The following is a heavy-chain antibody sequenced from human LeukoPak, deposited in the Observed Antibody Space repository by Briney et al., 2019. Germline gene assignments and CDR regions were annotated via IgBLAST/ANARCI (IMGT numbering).Heavy chain of an antibody. CDR3: ARAIAARRVEYFQH. J-gene: IGHJ1*01. V-gene: IGHV3-23*01. D-gene: IGHD6-6*01. CDR2: ISGSGGST. CDR1: GFAFSSYA. Sequence: GGSLRLSCAASGFAFSSYAMSWVRQAPGKGLEWVSAISGSGGSTYYADSVKGRFTISRDNSKNTLYLQMNSLRAEDTAVYYCARAIAARRVEYFQHWGQGTLVTVSS.